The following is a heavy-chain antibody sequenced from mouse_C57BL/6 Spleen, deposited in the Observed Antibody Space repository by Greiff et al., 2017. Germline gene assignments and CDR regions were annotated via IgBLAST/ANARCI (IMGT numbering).Heavy chain of an antibody. Sequence: VQLQQPGTELVKPGASVKLSCKASGCTFTSYWMHWVKQRPGQGLEWIGNINPSNGGTNYNGKFKGKATLTADKSSSTAYMQLSRLTSEDSAVYFWARSTYGNYRYFDYWGQGTTLTVSS. CDR2: INPSNGGT. D-gene: IGHD2-1*01. CDR3: ARSTYGNYRYFDY. J-gene: IGHJ2*01. V-gene: IGHV1-53*01. CDR1: GCTFTSYW.